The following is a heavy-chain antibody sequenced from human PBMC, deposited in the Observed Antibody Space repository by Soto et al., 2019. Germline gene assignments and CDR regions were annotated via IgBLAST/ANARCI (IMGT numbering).Heavy chain of an antibody. V-gene: IGHV1-3*01. D-gene: IGHD6-19*01. Sequence: ASVKVSCKASGYTFTNYAMHWVRQAPGQRLEWMGWINVANGDTKYSQNFQGRVTITRDTSANTAYMELSSLTSEDTAVYYCARERTGNGWHSLFAYWGQGTLVTVSS. J-gene: IGHJ4*02. CDR3: ARERTGNGWHSLFAY. CDR2: INVANGDT. CDR1: GYTFTNYA.